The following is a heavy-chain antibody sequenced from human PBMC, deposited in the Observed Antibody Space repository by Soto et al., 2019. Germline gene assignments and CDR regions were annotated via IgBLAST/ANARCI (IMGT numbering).Heavy chain of an antibody. CDR3: TTDLVEIAATLSVDY. CDR1: GLTFGGFPFSE. J-gene: IGHJ4*02. Sequence: PGGSLRLSCAASGLTFGGFPFSEHAFTWVRQAPGKGLEWVGRIKSKTDGGTTDYAAPVKGRFTISRDDSKNTLYLQMNSLKTEDTAVYYCTTDLVEIAATLSVDYWGQGTLVTVSS. CDR2: IKSKTDGGTT. V-gene: IGHV3-15*01. D-gene: IGHD2-15*01.